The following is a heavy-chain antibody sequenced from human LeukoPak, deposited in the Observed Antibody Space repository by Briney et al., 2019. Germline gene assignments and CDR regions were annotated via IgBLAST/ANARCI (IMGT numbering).Heavy chain of an antibody. V-gene: IGHV4-39*07. D-gene: IGHD3-3*01. Sequence: NPSETLSLTCTVSGGSISSSSYYWGWIRQPPGMGLEWIGSIYYSGSTYYNPSLKSRVTISVDTSKNQFSLKLSSVTAADTAVYYCASTIFGAPGFFDIWGQGTMVTVSS. J-gene: IGHJ3*02. CDR2: IYYSGST. CDR1: GGSISSSSYY. CDR3: ASTIFGAPGFFDI.